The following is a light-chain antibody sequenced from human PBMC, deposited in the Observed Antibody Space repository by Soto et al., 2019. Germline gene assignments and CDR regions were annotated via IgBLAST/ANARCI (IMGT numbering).Light chain of an antibody. Sequence: QSALTQPPSASESPGQSVTISCTGTSSDVGGYNYVSWYQQHPGKAPKLMIYEVSKRPSGVPDRFSGSKSGNTASLTVTGLQAEDEADYYCSSYAGSNNLGVFGTGTQLTVL. V-gene: IGLV2-8*01. J-gene: IGLJ1*01. CDR3: SSYAGSNNLGV. CDR2: EVS. CDR1: SSDVGGYNY.